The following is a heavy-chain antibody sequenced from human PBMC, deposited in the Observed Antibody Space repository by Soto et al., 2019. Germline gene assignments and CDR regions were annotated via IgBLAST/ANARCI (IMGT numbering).Heavy chain of an antibody. D-gene: IGHD3-3*01. Sequence: QVQLVESGGGVVQPGRSLRLSCGASGFTFRSYGMHWVRQAPGKGLEWVAFISYDGSNNYYADSVKGRFTISRDNSKNTLYLQMNSLRPEDTAVYHCAKDLHYDFPLAMDVWGQGTTVTVSS. CDR2: ISYDGSNN. CDR3: AKDLHYDFPLAMDV. V-gene: IGHV3-30*18. CDR1: GFTFRSYG. J-gene: IGHJ6*02.